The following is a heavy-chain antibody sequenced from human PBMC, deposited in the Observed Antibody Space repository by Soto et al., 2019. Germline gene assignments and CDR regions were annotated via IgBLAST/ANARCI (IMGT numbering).Heavy chain of an antibody. Sequence: EVQLVESGGGLVQPGGSLRLSCAASGFTVSNHYMAWVRQAPGKGLAWVSVIHTGGSTYYADSVKGRFSISRDNSKNTLYLQMSSLRAEDTAVYYCARDFYDLSYKFDYWCQGTLVTVSS. CDR2: IHTGGST. D-gene: IGHD3-3*01. V-gene: IGHV3-66*01. CDR1: GFTVSNHY. CDR3: ARDFYDLSYKFDY. J-gene: IGHJ4*02.